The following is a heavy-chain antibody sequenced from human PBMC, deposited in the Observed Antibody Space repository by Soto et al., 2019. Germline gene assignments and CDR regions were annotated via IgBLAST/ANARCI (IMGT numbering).Heavy chain of an antibody. CDR2: INGDGSIA. CDR1: GFTFSSYW. D-gene: IGHD3-22*01. J-gene: IGHJ4*02. Sequence: EVQLVESGGGLVQPGGSLRLSCAASGFTFSSYWMHWVRQAPGKGLVWVSGINGDGSIATYADSVKGRFIISRDTAKNMLYRQMNSLTAEDTAVYYCARPRYDGSGTPFDHWGQGTLVTVSS. CDR3: ARPRYDGSGTPFDH. V-gene: IGHV3-74*01.